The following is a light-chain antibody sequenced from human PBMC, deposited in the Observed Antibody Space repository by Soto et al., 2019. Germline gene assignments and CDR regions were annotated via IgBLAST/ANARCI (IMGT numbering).Light chain of an antibody. CDR2: AAS. CDR3: QQASSFPPT. V-gene: IGKV1-17*01. CDR1: QGIRND. Sequence: DIQMTQSASSVCASVGDSVSITCGASQGIRNDLGWYQQKPGKAPKIMIYAASSLQGGVPSRFSGSGSGTEFTLTISSLQPEDFATYYCQQASSFPPTFGQGTRLEIK. J-gene: IGKJ5*01.